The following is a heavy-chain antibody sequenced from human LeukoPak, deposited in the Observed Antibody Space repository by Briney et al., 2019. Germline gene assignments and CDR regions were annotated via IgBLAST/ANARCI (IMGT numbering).Heavy chain of an antibody. CDR3: ARDRGGSGYSYGFDY. V-gene: IGHV4-59*01. D-gene: IGHD5-18*01. J-gene: IGHJ4*02. CDR1: GGSISSYY. CDR2: IYYSGST. Sequence: SETLSLTCTVSGGSISSYYWSWIRQPPGKGLEWIWYIYYSGSTNYTPSLKSRVTISVDTSKNQFSLKLSSVTAADTAVYYCARDRGGSGYSYGFDYWGQGTLVTVSS.